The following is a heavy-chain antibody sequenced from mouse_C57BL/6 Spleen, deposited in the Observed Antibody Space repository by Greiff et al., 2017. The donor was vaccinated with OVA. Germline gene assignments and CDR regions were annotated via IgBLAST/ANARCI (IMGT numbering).Heavy chain of an antibody. CDR2: ISGGGGNT. V-gene: IGHV5-9*01. J-gene: IGHJ2*01. Sequence: EVKLVESGGGLVKPGGSLKLSCAASGFTFSSYTMSWVRQTPEKRLEWVATISGGGGNTYYPDSVKGRFTISRDNAKNTLYLQMSSLRSEDTALYYCARQGIYYYGSSLYYFDYWGQGTTLTVSS. CDR1: GFTFSSYT. CDR3: ARQGIYYYGSSLYYFDY. D-gene: IGHD1-1*01.